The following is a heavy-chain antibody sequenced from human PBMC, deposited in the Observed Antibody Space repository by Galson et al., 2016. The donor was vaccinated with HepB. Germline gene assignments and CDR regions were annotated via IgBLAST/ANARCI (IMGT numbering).Heavy chain of an antibody. CDR3: VRDRERSLDY. V-gene: IGHV4-39*02. Sequence: SETLSLTCTVSGDSIRNVGRHWGWFRQSPGKGLEYIGSIHSSGTSYYNPSLTSRITVSADMSRNQFFLSLTSVTAADTAVYYCVRDRERSLDYWGQGTLVSVSS. CDR2: IHSSGTS. CDR1: GDSIRNVGRH. J-gene: IGHJ4*02.